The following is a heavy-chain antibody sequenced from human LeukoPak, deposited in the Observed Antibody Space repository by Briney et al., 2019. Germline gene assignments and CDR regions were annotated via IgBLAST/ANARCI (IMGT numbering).Heavy chain of an antibody. V-gene: IGHV3-30*02. J-gene: IGHJ4*02. CDR3: AKDAAAGTRPYYSDY. Sequence: GGSLRLSCAASGFTFSTYGMHWVRQAPGKGLEWVAFIRYDGTNQYYADSVKGRFTISRDNSKNTLYLQMNSLRAEDTAVYYCAKDAAAGTRPYYSDYWGQGTLVTVSS. D-gene: IGHD6-13*01. CDR2: IRYDGTNQ. CDR1: GFTFSTYG.